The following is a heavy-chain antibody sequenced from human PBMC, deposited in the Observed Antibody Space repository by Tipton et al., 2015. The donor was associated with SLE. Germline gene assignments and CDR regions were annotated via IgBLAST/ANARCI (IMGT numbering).Heavy chain of an antibody. CDR3: AKDRIAVAGYGMDV. J-gene: IGHJ6*02. Sequence: SLRLSCAASGFSLGSFAMHWVRQAPGKGLEWVAVIWYDGSNKFHADSVRGRFTISRDNSENTLYLEMNRLRAEDTAVYYCAKDRIAVAGYGMDVWGQGTSATVSS. D-gene: IGHD6-19*01. V-gene: IGHV3-30*18. CDR2: IWYDGSNK. CDR1: GFSLGSFA.